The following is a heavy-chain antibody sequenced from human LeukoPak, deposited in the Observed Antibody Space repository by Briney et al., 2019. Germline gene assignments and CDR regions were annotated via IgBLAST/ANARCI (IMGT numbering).Heavy chain of an antibody. CDR2: IYYSGST. J-gene: IGHJ2*01. CDR3: ARVYYSSTYDYWYFDL. Sequence: SETLSLTCTVSGGSTSYYYWSWIRQPPGKGLEWIGYIYYSGSTNYNPSLKSRVTISVDTSKNQFSLKLSSVTAADTAVYYCARVYYSSTYDYWYFDLWGRGTLVTVSS. D-gene: IGHD6-13*01. CDR1: GGSTSYYY. V-gene: IGHV4-59*01.